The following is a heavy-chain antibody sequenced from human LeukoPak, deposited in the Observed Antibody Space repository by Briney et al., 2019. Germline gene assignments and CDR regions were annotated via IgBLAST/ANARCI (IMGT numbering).Heavy chain of an antibody. J-gene: IGHJ4*02. V-gene: IGHV3-9*01. CDR1: GFTFDGYA. CDR3: GKDMSGGGYCRGFDY. CDR2: ISWNSGSI. D-gene: IGHD3-22*01. Sequence: PGGSLRLSCAASGFTFDGYAMHWVRQAPGKGLEWVSGISWNSGSIGYADSVKGRFTISRDNAKNSLYLQMNSLRAEDTALYYCGKDMSGGGYCRGFDYWGQGTLVTVSS.